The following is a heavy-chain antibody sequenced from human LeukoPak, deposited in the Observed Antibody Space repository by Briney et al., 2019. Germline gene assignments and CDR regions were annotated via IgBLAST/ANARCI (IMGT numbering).Heavy chain of an antibody. J-gene: IGHJ5*02. CDR2: INPNSGGT. V-gene: IGHV1-2*02. CDR3: AGAGIFGVARWNWFDP. CDR1: GYTFTGYY. Sequence: GASVKVSCKASGYTFTGYYMHWVRQAPGQGLEWMGWINPNSGGTNYAQKFQGRVIITRDTYIRTAYMALSRLRSDDTAVYYCAGAGIFGVARWNWFDPWGQGTLVTVSS. D-gene: IGHD3-3*02.